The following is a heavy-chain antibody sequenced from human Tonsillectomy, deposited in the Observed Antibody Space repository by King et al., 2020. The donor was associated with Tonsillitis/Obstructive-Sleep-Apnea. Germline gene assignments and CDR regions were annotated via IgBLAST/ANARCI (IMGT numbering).Heavy chain of an antibody. V-gene: IGHV4-4*02. J-gene: IGHJ3*02. CDR2: IFHSGST. Sequence: VPLQESGPGLVKPSETLSLTCTVSGGSINSSNWWTWVRQPPGKGLEWIGEIFHSGSTVYNPSLKSRVAISLDKSNNQVSLKLTSVTAADTAVYYCARGVLIAQLQLAFDIWGQGTMVTVSS. CDR1: GGSINSSNW. CDR3: ARGVLIAQLQLAFDI. D-gene: IGHD1-1*01.